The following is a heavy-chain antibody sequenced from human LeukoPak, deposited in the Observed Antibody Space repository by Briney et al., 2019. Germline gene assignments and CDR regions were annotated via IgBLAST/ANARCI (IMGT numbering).Heavy chain of an antibody. D-gene: IGHD2-21*02. CDR3: VRGERCGGDCSSRQQ. Sequence: PSETLSLTCTVSGSPLTISYWSWIRQPPGRGLEWIGYIYYTGITNYHPSLAGRVTMSLDMSKNLISLNLDSVTAADTAVYYCVRGERCGGDCSSRQQWGQGTLVTVSS. CDR2: IYYTGIT. CDR1: GSPLTISY. V-gene: IGHV4-59*13. J-gene: IGHJ1*01.